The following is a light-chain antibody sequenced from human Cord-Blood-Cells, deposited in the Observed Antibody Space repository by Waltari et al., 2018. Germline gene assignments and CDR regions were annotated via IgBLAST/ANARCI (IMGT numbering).Light chain of an antibody. CDR1: SSDVGSYNL. J-gene: IGLJ3*02. CDR2: EGS. Sequence: QSALPQPATVPGSPGQSITISCTGTSSDVGSYNLVSWYQQHPGKAPKLMMYEGSKRPSGVSNRFSGSKSGNAASLTIAGLQAEDEADYYCCSYAGSSTSWVFGGGTKLTVL. V-gene: IGLV2-23*01. CDR3: CSYAGSSTSWV.